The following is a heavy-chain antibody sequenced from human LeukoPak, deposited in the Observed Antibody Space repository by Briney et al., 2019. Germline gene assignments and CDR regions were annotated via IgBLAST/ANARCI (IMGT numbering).Heavy chain of an antibody. D-gene: IGHD4-23*01. V-gene: IGHV4-4*07. CDR2: IYTSGGT. Sequence: SETLSLTCTVSGGSISSYYWSWIRQPAGKGLEWIGRIYTSGGTNYNPSLKSRVTMSVDTSKNQFSLKLSSVTAADTAVYYCARDDYGGPATDYYYYGIDVWGQGTTVTVSS. CDR1: GGSISSYY. CDR3: ARDDYGGPATDYYYYGIDV. J-gene: IGHJ6*02.